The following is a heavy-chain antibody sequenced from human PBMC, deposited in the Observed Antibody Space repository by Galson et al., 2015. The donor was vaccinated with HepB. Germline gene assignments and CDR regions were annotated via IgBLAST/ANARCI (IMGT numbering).Heavy chain of an antibody. CDR2: VHSSGRT. J-gene: IGHJ3*02. D-gene: IGHD3-3*01. V-gene: IGHV4-61*02. Sequence: TLSLTCSVSGGSIATFGYHWNWIRQPVGGGLEWIGRVHSSGRTTYSPSFKSRVTLSMDTSKKQLSLKLRSVTAADTATYYCARAVRALGVALDALDIWGQGTMVTVSS. CDR3: ARAVRALGVALDALDI. CDR1: GGSIATFGYH.